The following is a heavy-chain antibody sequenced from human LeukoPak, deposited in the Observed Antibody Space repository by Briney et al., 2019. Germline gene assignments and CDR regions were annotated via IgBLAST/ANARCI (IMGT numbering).Heavy chain of an antibody. CDR2: INPSGGST. CDR3: AREPDDSSGYELSLDY. CDR1: GYTFTSYY. J-gene: IGHJ4*02. Sequence: EASVKVSCKASGYTFTSYYMHWVRQAPGQGPEWMGIINPSGGSTSYAQKFQGRVTMTRDTSTSTVYMELSSLRSEDTAVYYCAREPDDSSGYELSLDYWGQGTLVTVSS. V-gene: IGHV1-46*01. D-gene: IGHD3-22*01.